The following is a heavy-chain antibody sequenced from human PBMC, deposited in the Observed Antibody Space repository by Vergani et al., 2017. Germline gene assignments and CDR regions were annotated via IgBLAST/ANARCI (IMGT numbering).Heavy chain of an antibody. D-gene: IGHD3-16*01. J-gene: IGHJ4*02. CDR1: GFTSSYYG. CDR3: AKHFRGWGIDS. V-gene: IGHV3-30*18. CDR2: ISYDGTQK. Sequence: QVHLVESGGGVVQPGRSLRLSCVVSGFTSSYYGMHWVRQAPGTGLEWVAVISYDGTQKYYADSVKGRLTISRDNSKSTLYLQMNSLRTDDPATYYCAKHFRGWGIDSWGKGTQVIVSS.